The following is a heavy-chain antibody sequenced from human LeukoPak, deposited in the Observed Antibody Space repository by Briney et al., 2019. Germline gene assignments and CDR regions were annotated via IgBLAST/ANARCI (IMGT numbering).Heavy chain of an antibody. CDR2: ISSSGSYI. Sequence: GGSLRLSCAASRFTFSSYSMNWVRQAPGKGLEWVSSISSSGSYIYYADSVKGRFTISRDNAKNSLYLQMNSLRAEDTALYYCARANRYYYDSSGYGYYFDYWGQGTLVTVSS. J-gene: IGHJ4*02. CDR3: ARANRYYYDSSGYGYYFDY. CDR1: RFTFSSYS. D-gene: IGHD3-22*01. V-gene: IGHV3-21*04.